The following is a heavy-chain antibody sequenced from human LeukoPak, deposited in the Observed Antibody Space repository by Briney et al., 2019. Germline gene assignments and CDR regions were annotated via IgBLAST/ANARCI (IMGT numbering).Heavy chain of an antibody. V-gene: IGHV3-23*01. CDR2: ISGSGGST. CDR3: ARVDGAWFDP. J-gene: IGHJ5*02. CDR1: GFTFSSYA. Sequence: GGSLRLSCAASGFTFSSYAMSWVRQAPGKGLEWVSAISGSGGSTYYADSVKGRFTISRDNAKNSLYMQMNSLRAEDTAVYYCARVDGAWFDPWGQGTQVTVSS.